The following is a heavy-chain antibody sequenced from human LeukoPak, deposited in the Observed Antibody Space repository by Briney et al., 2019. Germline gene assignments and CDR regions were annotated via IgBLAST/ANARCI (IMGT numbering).Heavy chain of an antibody. CDR1: GFTFSSYA. CDR2: ISSSGAHT. Sequence: GGSLRLSCAASGFTFSSYAMHWVRQAPGKGLEYVSAISSSGAHTYYANSVKGRFTISRDNSRNTIYLQMGSLRPEDMATYYCARDSGPSIYDFWSGYYFAYWGQGTLVTVSS. D-gene: IGHD3-3*01. V-gene: IGHV3-64*01. J-gene: IGHJ4*02. CDR3: ARDSGPSIYDFWSGYYFAY.